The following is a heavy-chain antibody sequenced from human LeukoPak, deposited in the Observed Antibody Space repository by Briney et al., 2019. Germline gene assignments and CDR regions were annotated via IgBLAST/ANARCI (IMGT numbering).Heavy chain of an antibody. J-gene: IGHJ4*02. D-gene: IGHD1-26*01. CDR3: ARHGGATYGSNLNPFHY. Sequence: GESMKISCKGSGYSFTSYWIGWVRQMPGKGLEWMGIIYPGDSDTRYSPSFQGQVTISADKSISTAYLQWSSLKASDTAMYYCARHGGATYGSNLNPFHYWAQGTLVTVSS. V-gene: IGHV5-51*01. CDR2: IYPGDSDT. CDR1: GYSFTSYW.